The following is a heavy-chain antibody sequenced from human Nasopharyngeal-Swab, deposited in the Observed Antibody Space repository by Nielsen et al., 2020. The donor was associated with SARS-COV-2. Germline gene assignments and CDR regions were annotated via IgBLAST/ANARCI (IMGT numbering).Heavy chain of an antibody. Sequence: SETLSLTCTVSGGSISSYYWSWIRQPPGKGLEWIGEVNHSGSTHYNPSLKSRVTISVDTSNNQFSPKLSSVTAADTALYYCARAGDLTAYYSYYMDVWGNGTTVTVSS. CDR3: ARAGDLTAYYSYYMDV. D-gene: IGHD2-21*02. CDR2: VNHSGST. J-gene: IGHJ6*03. CDR1: GGSISSYY. V-gene: IGHV4-34*01.